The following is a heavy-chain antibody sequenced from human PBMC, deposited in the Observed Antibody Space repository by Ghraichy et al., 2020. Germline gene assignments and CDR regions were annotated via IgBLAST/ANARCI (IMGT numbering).Heavy chain of an antibody. CDR3: ARENYDFWSGYPNWFDP. CDR2: IYYSGST. V-gene: IGHV4-39*02. J-gene: IGHJ5*02. D-gene: IGHD3-3*01. Sequence: SETLSLTCTVSGGSISSSSYYWGWIRQPPGKGLEWIGSIYYSGSTYYNPSLKSRVTISVDTSKNQFSLKLSSVTAADTAVYYCARENYDFWSGYPNWFDPWGQGTLVTVSS. CDR1: GGSISSSSYY.